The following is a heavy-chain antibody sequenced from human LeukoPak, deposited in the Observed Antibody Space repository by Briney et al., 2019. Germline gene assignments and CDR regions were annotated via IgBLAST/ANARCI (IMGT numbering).Heavy chain of an antibody. J-gene: IGHJ4*02. V-gene: IGHV1-2*02. D-gene: IGHD3-22*01. Sequence: ASVKVSCTASGYTFTGYYMHWVRQAPGQGLEWMGWINPNSGGTNYAQKFQGRVTMTRDTSISTAYMELSRLRSDDTAVYYCARAVYYDSSGYDDLDYWGQGTLVTVSS. CDR3: ARAVYYDSSGYDDLDY. CDR1: GYTFTGYY. CDR2: INPNSGGT.